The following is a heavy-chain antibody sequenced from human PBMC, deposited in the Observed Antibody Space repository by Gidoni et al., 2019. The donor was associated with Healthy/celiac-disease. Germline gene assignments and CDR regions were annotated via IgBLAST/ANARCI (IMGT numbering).Heavy chain of an antibody. J-gene: IGHJ4*02. V-gene: IGHV4-38-2*01. CDR1: GYSISSGYY. Sequence: QVQLQESGPGLVKPSETLSLTCAVSGYSISSGYYWGWIRQPPGKGLEWIGSIYHSGSTYYNPSLKSRVTISVDTSKNQFSLKLSSVTAADTAVYYCARCPAIIAAAGDFDYWGQGTLVTVSS. D-gene: IGHD6-13*01. CDR2: IYHSGST. CDR3: ARCPAIIAAAGDFDY.